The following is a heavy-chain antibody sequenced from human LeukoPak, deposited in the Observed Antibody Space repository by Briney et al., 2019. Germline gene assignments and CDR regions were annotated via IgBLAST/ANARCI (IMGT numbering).Heavy chain of an antibody. V-gene: IGHV1-2*06. J-gene: IGHJ4*02. Sequence: ASVKVSCKASGYTFTGYYMHWVRQAPGQGLEWMGRINPNSGGTNYAQKFQGRVTMTRDTSISTAYMELSRLRSDDTAVYYCARASIRDYSLIPDYFGYWGQGTLVTVSS. CDR2: INPNSGGT. CDR3: ARASIRDYSLIPDYFGY. D-gene: IGHD4-11*01. CDR1: GYTFTGYY.